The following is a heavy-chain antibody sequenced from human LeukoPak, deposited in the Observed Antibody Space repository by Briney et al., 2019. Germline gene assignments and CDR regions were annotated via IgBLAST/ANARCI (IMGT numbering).Heavy chain of an antibody. D-gene: IGHD3-22*01. Sequence: PGGSLRLSCDASEFIFSDYDMNWVRQAPGKGLEWVSAISGSGGRTYYADSVKGRFTISRDNSKNTLYLQMNSLRAEDTAVYYCANIETYYYDSSGYYPDYWGQGTLVTVSS. J-gene: IGHJ4*02. CDR3: ANIETYYYDSSGYYPDY. CDR1: EFIFSDYD. V-gene: IGHV3-23*01. CDR2: ISGSGGRT.